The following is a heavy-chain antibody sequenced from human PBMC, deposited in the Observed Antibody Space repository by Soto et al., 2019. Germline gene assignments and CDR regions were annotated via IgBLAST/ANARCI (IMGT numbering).Heavy chain of an antibody. CDR2: ISSSSSYI. J-gene: IGHJ4*02. Sequence: PGGSLRLSCAASGFTFSSYSMNWVRQAPGKGLEWVSSISSSSSYIYYADSVKGRFTISRDSFKNTLYLQMNSLRAEDTAVYHFARGIPYYFDSGGYRFDYWGQGTLVTVSS. CDR3: ARGIPYYFDSGGYRFDY. V-gene: IGHV3-21*01. CDR1: GFTFSSYS. D-gene: IGHD3-22*01.